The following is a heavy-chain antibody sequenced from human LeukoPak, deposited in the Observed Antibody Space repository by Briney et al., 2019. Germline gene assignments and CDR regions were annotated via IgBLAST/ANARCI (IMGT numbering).Heavy chain of an antibody. V-gene: IGHV1-2*02. J-gene: IGHJ4*02. Sequence: ASVKVSCKASGYTFTAYFIHWVPQAPGQGVEGMGWINPNSGDKHYERNFQGSVTMTRDTAIREAHLELSSLRSDDTAVYYCTRPPTITTWRIFDFWGQGTLVTVSS. D-gene: IGHD4-11*01. CDR2: INPNSGDK. CDR1: GYTFTAYF. CDR3: TRPPTITTWRIFDF.